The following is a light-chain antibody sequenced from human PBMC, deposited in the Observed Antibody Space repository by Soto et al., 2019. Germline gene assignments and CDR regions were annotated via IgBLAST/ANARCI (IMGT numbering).Light chain of an antibody. J-gene: IGKJ1*01. CDR3: QQYGSSPPWT. Sequence: ELVLTQSPGTLSLSPGASSALSGRASQSVSSSYLAWYQQKPGQAPRLLIYGASSRATGIPDRFSGSGSGTDFTLTISRLEPEDFAVYYCQQYGSSPPWTFGQGTKVDIK. CDR1: QSVSSSY. CDR2: GAS. V-gene: IGKV3-20*01.